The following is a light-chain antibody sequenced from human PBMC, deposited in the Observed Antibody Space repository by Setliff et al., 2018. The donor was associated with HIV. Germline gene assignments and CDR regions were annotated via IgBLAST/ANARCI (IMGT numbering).Light chain of an antibody. CDR3: DSYTSTGSDG. CDR2: DVS. J-gene: IGLJ1*01. CDR1: RSDVGAYNS. V-gene: IGLV2-14*03. Sequence: QSALTQPASVSGSPGQVITVSCTGTRSDVGAYNSVSWFQQHPGRAPKLIIFDVSSRPSGVSNRFSGSKFGNTASLTISGLQTEDEADYYCDSYTSTGSDGFGTGTKVTV.